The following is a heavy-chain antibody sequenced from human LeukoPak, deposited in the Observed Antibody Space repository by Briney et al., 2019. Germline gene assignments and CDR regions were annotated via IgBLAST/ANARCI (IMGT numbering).Heavy chain of an antibody. CDR3: ARAAGVPAAIPPGNWFDP. D-gene: IGHD2-2*01. V-gene: IGHV1-18*01. J-gene: IGHJ5*02. Sequence: ASVTVSCKASGSTFTSYGISWVRQAPGQGLEWMGWISAYNGNTNYAQKLQGRVTMTTDTSTSTAYMELRSLRSDDTAVYYCARAAGVPAAIPPGNWFDPWGQGTLVTVSS. CDR1: GSTFTSYG. CDR2: ISAYNGNT.